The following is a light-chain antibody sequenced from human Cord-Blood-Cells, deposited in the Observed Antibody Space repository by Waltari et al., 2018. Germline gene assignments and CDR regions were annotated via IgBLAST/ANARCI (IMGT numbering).Light chain of an antibody. J-gene: IGLJ1*01. CDR1: RSNIGAGYD. CDR2: GNS. CDR3: RSYDSSLSGYV. Sequence: QSVLTQPPSVSGAPRQRVTIPCTGRRSNIGAGYDVHREQHLPEAAPKLLMYGNSSSPPGVPSRCSGAKTGASASLAITGVLADDEADYYCRSYDSSLSGYVFGTGTKVTVL. V-gene: IGLV1-40*01.